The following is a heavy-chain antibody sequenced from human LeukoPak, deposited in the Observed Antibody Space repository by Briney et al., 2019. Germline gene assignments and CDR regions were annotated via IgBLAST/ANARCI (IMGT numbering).Heavy chain of an antibody. CDR3: VRDPSGSGYAFDS. J-gene: IGHJ4*02. V-gene: IGHV3-33*01. CDR1: GFIFSNDA. CDR2: IWFDGSNK. Sequence: GGSLRLSCAASGFIFSNDAMHWVRQAPGKGLEWVAFIWFDGSNKHYADSVKGRFTISRDNSEDTLYLQMNSLRAEDTAVYYCVRDPSGSGYAFDSWGQGALVTVSS. D-gene: IGHD2-15*01.